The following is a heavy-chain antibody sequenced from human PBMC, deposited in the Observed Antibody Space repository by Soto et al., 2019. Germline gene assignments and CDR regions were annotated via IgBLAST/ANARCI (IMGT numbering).Heavy chain of an antibody. V-gene: IGHV4-59*01. CDR1: GGSLGSYY. D-gene: IGHD5-18*01. Sequence: PAETLSLTCTVSGGSLGSYYCILIRHPPGKGLEWIGYVFYTGRANYNASLKSRVTISVDTSKNQFSLKLTSVTAADTAVYYCARGRRYNYGYEGMDVWGQGTTVTVSS. CDR2: VFYTGRA. CDR3: ARGRRYNYGYEGMDV. J-gene: IGHJ6*02.